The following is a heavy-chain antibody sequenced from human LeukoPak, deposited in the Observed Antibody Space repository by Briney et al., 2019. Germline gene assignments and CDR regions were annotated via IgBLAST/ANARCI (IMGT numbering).Heavy chain of an antibody. Sequence: RTGGSLRLPCAASGFTFSSYWMHWVREAPGKGLVWVSRINSDGSSTSYADSVKGRFTISRDNAKNSLYLQMNSLRAEDTAVYFCARDPGSANRDSDYDSSGYHRLAFDFWGLGTMVTVSS. V-gene: IGHV3-74*01. J-gene: IGHJ3*01. D-gene: IGHD3-22*01. CDR1: GFTFSSYW. CDR2: INSDGSST. CDR3: ARDPGSANRDSDYDSSGYHRLAFDF.